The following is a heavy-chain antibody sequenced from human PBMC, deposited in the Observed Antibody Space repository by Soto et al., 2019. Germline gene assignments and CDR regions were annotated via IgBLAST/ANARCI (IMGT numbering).Heavy chain of an antibody. V-gene: IGHV1-69*01. CDR1: GGTFSSYA. CDR2: IIPIFGTA. CDR3: ASPTKGGVFWWWFDP. D-gene: IGHD2-15*01. J-gene: IGHJ5*02. Sequence: QVQLVQSGAEVKKPGSSVKVSCKASGGTFSSYAISWVRQAPGQGLEWMGGIIPIFGTANYAQKFQGRVRITADESTRPAYMELSSLRSEDTAVYYCASPTKGGVFWWWFDPWGQGTLVTVSS.